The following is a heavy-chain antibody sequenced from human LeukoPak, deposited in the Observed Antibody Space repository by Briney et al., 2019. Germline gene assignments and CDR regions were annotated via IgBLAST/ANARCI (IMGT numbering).Heavy chain of an antibody. CDR2: IIPIFGTA. CDR1: GGTFSSYA. D-gene: IGHD2-8*01. CDR3: ARALRSGLMVYAIDYYFDY. Sequence: ASVKVSCKASGGTFSSYAISWVRQAPGQGLEWMGGIIPIFGTANYAQKFQGRVTITADESTSTAYMELSSLRSEDTAVYYCARALRSGLMVYAIDYYFDYWGQGTLVTVS. V-gene: IGHV1-69*13. J-gene: IGHJ4*02.